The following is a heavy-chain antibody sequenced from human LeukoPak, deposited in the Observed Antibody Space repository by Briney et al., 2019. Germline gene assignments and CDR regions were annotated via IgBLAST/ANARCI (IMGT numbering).Heavy chain of an antibody. V-gene: IGHV1-2*02. D-gene: IGHD2-15*01. CDR2: INPNSGGT. CDR3: ARAGARYCSGGSCYWFDP. J-gene: IGHJ5*02. CDR1: GYTFTNYA. Sequence: GASVKVSCKASGYTFTNYAMNWVRQAPGQGLEWMGWINPNSGGTNYAQKFQGRATMTRDTSTSTVYMELSKDTAVYYCARAGARYCSGGSCYWFDPWGQGTLVTVSS.